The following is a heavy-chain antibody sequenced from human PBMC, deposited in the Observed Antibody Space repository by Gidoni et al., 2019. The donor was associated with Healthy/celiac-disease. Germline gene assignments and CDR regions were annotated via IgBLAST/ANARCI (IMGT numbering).Heavy chain of an antibody. V-gene: IGHV1-3*01. J-gene: IGHJ3*02. CDR3: ARSGSGGYRGALAFDI. Sequence: QVQLVQSGAEVKKPGASVKVSCKASGYTFTSYAMHWVRQAPGQRLEWMGWINAGNGNTKYSQKFQGRVTITRDTSASTAYMELSSLRSEDTAVYYCARSGSGGYRGALAFDIWGQGTMVTVSS. CDR2: INAGNGNT. D-gene: IGHD6-19*01. CDR1: GYTFTSYA.